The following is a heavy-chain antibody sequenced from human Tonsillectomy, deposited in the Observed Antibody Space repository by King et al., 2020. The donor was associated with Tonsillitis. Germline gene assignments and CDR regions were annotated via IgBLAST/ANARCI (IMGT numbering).Heavy chain of an antibody. V-gene: IGHV5-51*01. D-gene: IGHD5-18*01. Sequence: VQLVQSGAEVKKPGESLKISCKGSGYSFPSFWIGWVRQMPGKGLEWMGIIYPSDSNTRYSPSFQGQVTISADKSTSIAYLQWINLKASDTAMYYCAADADYSYGGDALDIWGQGTMVTVSS. CDR3: AADADYSYGGDALDI. CDR1: GYSFPSFW. J-gene: IGHJ3*02. CDR2: IYPSDSNT.